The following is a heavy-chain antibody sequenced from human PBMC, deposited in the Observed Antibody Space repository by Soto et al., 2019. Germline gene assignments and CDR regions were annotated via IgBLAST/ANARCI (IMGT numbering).Heavy chain of an antibody. CDR1: GFTFSSNG. D-gene: IGHD3-9*01. CDR3: AKDRRYEILTGSDYYYYYGMDV. CDR2: ISYDGRNK. V-gene: IGHV3-30*18. J-gene: IGHJ6*02. Sequence: GGSLRLSCAASGFTFSSNGMHWVRQAPGKGLEWVAVISYDGRNKCYADSVKGRFTISRDNSKNTLYLQMNSLRAEDTAVYYCAKDRRYEILTGSDYYYYYGMDVWGQGTTVTVSS.